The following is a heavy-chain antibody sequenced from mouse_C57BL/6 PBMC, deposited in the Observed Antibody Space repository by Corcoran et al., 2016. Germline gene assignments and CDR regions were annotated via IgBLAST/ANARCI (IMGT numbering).Heavy chain of an antibody. Sequence: EVQLQQSGPVLVKPGASVKMSCKASGYTFTDYYMNWVKQSHGKSLEWIGVINPYNGGTSYNQKFKGKATLTVDKSSSTAYMELNSLTSEDSAVYYCARGGIYYGNPYAMDYWGQGTSVTVSS. CDR2: INPYNGGT. CDR3: ARGGIYYGNPYAMDY. CDR1: GYTFTDYY. J-gene: IGHJ4*01. D-gene: IGHD2-1*01. V-gene: IGHV1-19*01.